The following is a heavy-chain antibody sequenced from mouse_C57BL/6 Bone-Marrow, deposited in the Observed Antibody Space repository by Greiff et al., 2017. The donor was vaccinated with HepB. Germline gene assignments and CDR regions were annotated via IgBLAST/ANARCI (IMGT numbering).Heavy chain of an antibody. D-gene: IGHD2-4*01. CDR1: GFTFSSYA. V-gene: IGHV5-4*01. J-gene: IGHJ2*01. CDR2: ISDGGSYT. Sequence: DVQLVESGGGLVKPGGSLKLSCAASGFTFSSYAMSWVRQTPEKRLEWVATISDGGSYTYYPDNVKGRFTISRDNAKNNLYLQMSHLKSEDTAMYYCARDSYDYDFDYWGQGTTLTVSS. CDR3: ARDSYDYDFDY.